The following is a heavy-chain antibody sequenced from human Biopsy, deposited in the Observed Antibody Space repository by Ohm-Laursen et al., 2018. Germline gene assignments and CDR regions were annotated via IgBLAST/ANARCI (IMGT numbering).Heavy chain of an antibody. CDR3: ARVGVGAPSIDYFDS. Sequence: SQTLSLTCTGPGGSFYNIFWGWIRQPPGKVLEWIGNIYYSGSTNYNPSLKSPVTISVDRSKNHFSLELSSVTAADTAVYYCARVGVGAPSIDYFDSWGQGALVTVSP. D-gene: IGHD1-26*01. CDR2: IYYSGST. V-gene: IGHV4-59*01. J-gene: IGHJ4*02. CDR1: GGSFYNIF.